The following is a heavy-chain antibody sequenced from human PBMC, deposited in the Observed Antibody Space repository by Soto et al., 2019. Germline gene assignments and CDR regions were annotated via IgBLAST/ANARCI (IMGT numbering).Heavy chain of an antibody. J-gene: IGHJ6*02. CDR3: ASVGSHYDFWSGYRKGDYYYYYGMEV. CDR1: GGSISSSSYY. CDR2: IYYSGST. Sequence: XGTLSLTCTVSGGSISSSSYYGGWIRQPPGKGLEWIGSIYYSGSTYYNPSLKSRVTISVDTSKNQFSLKLSSVTAADTAVYYCASVGSHYDFWSGYRKGDYYYYYGMEVWGQGTTVTVSS. V-gene: IGHV4-39*01. D-gene: IGHD3-3*01.